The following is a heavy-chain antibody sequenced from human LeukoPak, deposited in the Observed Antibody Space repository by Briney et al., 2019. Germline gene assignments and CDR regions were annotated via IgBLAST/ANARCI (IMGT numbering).Heavy chain of an antibody. CDR3: ARDPRILEWSSPKGYYYMDV. D-gene: IGHD3-3*01. Sequence: ASVKVSCKASGYTFTSYGISWVRQAPGQGLEWMGWISAYNGNTNYAQKFQGRVTITADESTSTAYMELSSLRSEDTAVYYCARDPRILEWSSPKGYYYMDVWGKGTTVTVSS. J-gene: IGHJ6*03. V-gene: IGHV1-18*01. CDR2: ISAYNGNT. CDR1: GYTFTSYG.